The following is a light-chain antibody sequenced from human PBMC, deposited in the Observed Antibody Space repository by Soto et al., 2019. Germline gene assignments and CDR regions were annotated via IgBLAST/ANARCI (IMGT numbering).Light chain of an antibody. V-gene: IGKV1-5*03. J-gene: IGKJ4*01. Sequence: DIQMTQSPSTLSASVGDRVTITCRASQSISSWLAWYQQKPEKAPKLLIYKASSLESGVPSRFSGSGSGTEFTLTISSLQPDDFATYYCQQYNSYPLTFGGGTKVEIK. CDR3: QQYNSYPLT. CDR1: QSISSW. CDR2: KAS.